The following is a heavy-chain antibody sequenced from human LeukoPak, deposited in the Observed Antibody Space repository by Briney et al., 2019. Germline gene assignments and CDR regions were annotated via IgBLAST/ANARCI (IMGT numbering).Heavy chain of an antibody. J-gene: IGHJ5*02. Sequence: PSETLPLTCTVSGGSITSSSFYWGWIRQSPGKGLEWIGSIYYSGSTYYNPSLKSRVTISVDTSENHFSLKLSSVTAADTAVYYCARHRGYGMGTTTNWFDPCGQGTLVTVTS. CDR3: ARHRGYGMGTTTNWFDP. CDR2: IYYSGST. D-gene: IGHD2/OR15-2a*01. V-gene: IGHV4-39*01. CDR1: GGSITSSSFY.